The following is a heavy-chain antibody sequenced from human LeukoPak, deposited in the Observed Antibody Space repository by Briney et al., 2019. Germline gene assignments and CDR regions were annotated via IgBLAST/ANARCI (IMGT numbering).Heavy chain of an antibody. Sequence: GGSLRLSCTASGFTFSTYGMHWVRQAPGKGLEWVAFIRYDGSTKYYIDSVKGRFTVSRDNSKSTLFLQMNTLRIEDTAVYYCARCSGSYKDYFDYWGQGTLVTVSS. D-gene: IGHD1-26*01. CDR3: ARCSGSYKDYFDY. J-gene: IGHJ4*02. CDR1: GFTFSTYG. V-gene: IGHV3-30*02. CDR2: IRYDGSTK.